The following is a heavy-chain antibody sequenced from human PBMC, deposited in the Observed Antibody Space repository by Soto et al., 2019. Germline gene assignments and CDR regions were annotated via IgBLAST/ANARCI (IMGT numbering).Heavy chain of an antibody. CDR2: ISYGGNNK. Sequence: QVRVVESGGGVVQPGGSLRLSCAASGFTFSTSAMHWVRQAPGKGLEWMAMISYGGNNKYYADSVKGRFTISRDISESTLSLQMTSLRTEDTAVYYCAREEFEAGRGHFGYWGQGTLVSVSS. CDR3: AREEFEAGRGHFGY. J-gene: IGHJ4*02. CDR1: GFTFSTSA. V-gene: IGHV3-30-3*01. D-gene: IGHD6-13*01.